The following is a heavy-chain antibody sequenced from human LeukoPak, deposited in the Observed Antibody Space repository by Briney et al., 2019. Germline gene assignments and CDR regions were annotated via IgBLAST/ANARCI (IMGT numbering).Heavy chain of an antibody. CDR1: GFTFSSYS. CDR3: ARDQGYSSSSEVWFDP. V-gene: IGHV3-33*08. J-gene: IGHJ5*02. D-gene: IGHD6-6*01. Sequence: GGSLRLSCAASGFTFSSYSMHWVRQAPGKGLEWVAVIWYDGSNKYYADSVKGRFTISRDNSKNTLYLQMNSLRAEDTAVYYCARDQGYSSSSEVWFDPWGQGTLVTVSS. CDR2: IWYDGSNK.